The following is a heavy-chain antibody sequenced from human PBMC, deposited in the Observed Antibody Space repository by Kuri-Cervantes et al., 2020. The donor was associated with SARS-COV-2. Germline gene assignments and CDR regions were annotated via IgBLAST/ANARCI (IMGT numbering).Heavy chain of an antibody. CDR3: ARDASYSGSYGSFQH. CDR2: IYSGVST. CDR1: GFTVSSNY. V-gene: IGHV3-53*05. Sequence: GEALKISCAASGFTVSSNYMSWVRQAPGKGLEWVSVIYSGVSTYYADSVKSRFTISRDNSKNTLYLQMNTLKTEDTAVFYWARDASYSGSYGSFQHWGQGTLVTVSS. D-gene: IGHD1-26*01. J-gene: IGHJ1*01.